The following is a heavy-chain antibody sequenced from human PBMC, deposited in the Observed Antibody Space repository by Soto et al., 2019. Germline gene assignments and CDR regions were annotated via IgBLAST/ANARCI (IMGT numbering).Heavy chain of an antibody. Sequence: EVQLVESGGGLVQPGGSLRLSCAASGFTLSDHYMDWVRQAPGKGLEWVGRTRNKANSYTTQYAASVRDRFTKTSDNSKNQMYLHMSRLKSENNAVHNRARSHHSFVCWGQGTLVTVSS. J-gene: IGHJ4*02. V-gene: IGHV3-72*01. CDR3: ARSHHSFVC. CDR2: TRNKANSYTT. CDR1: GFTLSDHY.